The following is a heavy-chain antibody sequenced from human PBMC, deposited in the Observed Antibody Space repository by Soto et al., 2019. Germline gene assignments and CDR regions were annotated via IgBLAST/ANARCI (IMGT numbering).Heavy chain of an antibody. CDR1: GGTFSSYA. CDR2: IIPIFGTA. Sequence: QVQLVQSGAEVKKPGSSVKVSCKASGGTFSSYAISWVRQAPGQGLEWMGGIIPIFGTANYAQKFQGRVTITADESTSTDDMELSSLRSEDTAVYYCAGGAGCNPHWSFDLWGRGALVTVSS. D-gene: IGHD2-15*01. J-gene: IGHJ2*01. V-gene: IGHV1-69*12. CDR3: AGGAGCNPHWSFDL.